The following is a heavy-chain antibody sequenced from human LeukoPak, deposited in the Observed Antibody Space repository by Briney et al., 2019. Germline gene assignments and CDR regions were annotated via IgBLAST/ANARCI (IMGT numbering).Heavy chain of an antibody. Sequence: GASVKVSCKASGYTFTGYYMHWVRQGPGQGLEWMGWINTNTGNPTYAQGFSGRFVFSLDTSVSTAYLQISSLKAEDTAVYYCARGDYDSSGYYSLYWGQGTLVTVSS. CDR3: ARGDYDSSGYYSLY. D-gene: IGHD3-22*01. J-gene: IGHJ4*02. V-gene: IGHV7-4-1*02. CDR1: GYTFTGYY. CDR2: INTNTGNP.